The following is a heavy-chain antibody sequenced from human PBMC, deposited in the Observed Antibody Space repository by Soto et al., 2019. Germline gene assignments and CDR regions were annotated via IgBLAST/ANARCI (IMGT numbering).Heavy chain of an antibody. CDR2: TYYRSKWYY. CDR1: GDSVSSNSAG. Sequence: PSQTLSLTCAITGDSVSSNSAGWTWVRQSPSRGLEWLGGTYYRSKWYYEYAVSVRGRITINPDTSKKQYSLQLNSVTPEDTAVYFCARGEQYSGRIFDYWGQGTLVTVSS. D-gene: IGHD1-26*01. CDR3: ARGEQYSGRIFDY. J-gene: IGHJ4*01. V-gene: IGHV6-1*01.